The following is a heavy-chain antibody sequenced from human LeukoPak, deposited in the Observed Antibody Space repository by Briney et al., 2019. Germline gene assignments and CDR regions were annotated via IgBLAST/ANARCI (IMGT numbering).Heavy chain of an antibody. CDR1: GGSISSGDYY. J-gene: IGHJ4*02. CDR3: ARIENSYWSGSYYFDY. CDR2: IYYSGST. D-gene: IGHD2-15*01. Sequence: SQTLSLTCTVSGGSISSGDYYWSWIRQPPGKGLEWIGYIYYSGSTYYNPSLKSRVTISVDTSKNHFSLKLSSVSAADTAVYYCARIENSYWSGSYYFDYWGQGTLVTVSS. V-gene: IGHV4-30-4*08.